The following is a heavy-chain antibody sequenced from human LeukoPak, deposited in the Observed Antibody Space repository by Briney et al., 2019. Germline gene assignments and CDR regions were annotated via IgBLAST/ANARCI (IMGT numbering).Heavy chain of an antibody. V-gene: IGHV4-38-2*02. Sequence: SETLSLTCIVSVYSISSGYYWGWIRQTPGKGLEWIGSIYHSGFTLYNPSLKSRVTISVDTSKNQFSLTLNSVTAADTAVYYCARADSSDWTFDYWGQGTLVTVSS. J-gene: IGHJ4*02. CDR1: VYSISSGYY. CDR2: IYHSGFT. D-gene: IGHD6-25*01. CDR3: ARADSSDWTFDY.